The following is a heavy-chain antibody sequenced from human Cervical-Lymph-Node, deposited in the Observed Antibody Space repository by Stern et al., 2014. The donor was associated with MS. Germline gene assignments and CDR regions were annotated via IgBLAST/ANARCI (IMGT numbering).Heavy chain of an antibody. CDR2: LIPIFGTA. J-gene: IGHJ5*02. CDR1: GGTFSSYA. D-gene: IGHD3-9*01. Sequence: QMQLVQSGADVKKPGSSVKVSCKASGGTFSSYAISWVRQAPGQGLEWMGGLIPIFGTANYAQKFQGRVTITADESTSTAYMELSSLRSEDTAVYYCARVRYDILGAYNWFDPWGQGTLVTVSS. V-gene: IGHV1-69*01. CDR3: ARVRYDILGAYNWFDP.